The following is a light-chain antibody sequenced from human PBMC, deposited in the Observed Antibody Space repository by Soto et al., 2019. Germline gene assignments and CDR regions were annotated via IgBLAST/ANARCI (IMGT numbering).Light chain of an antibody. Sequence: QTVVTQEPSFSVSPGGTVTFTCGLSSGSVSTNYYPSWYQQTPGQAPRTLIYNTNSRSSGVPDRFSGSILGNKDALTITGAQADDESDYYCVLYMGLGISVFGGGTKVTVL. CDR2: NTN. V-gene: IGLV8-61*01. J-gene: IGLJ2*01. CDR3: VLYMGLGISV. CDR1: SGSVSTNYY.